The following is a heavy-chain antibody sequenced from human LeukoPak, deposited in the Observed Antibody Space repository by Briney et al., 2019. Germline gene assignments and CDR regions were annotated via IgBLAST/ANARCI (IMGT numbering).Heavy chain of an antibody. CDR2: IIPILGIA. Sequence: GASVKVSCKASGGTFSSYAISWMRQAPGQGLEWMGRIIPILGIANYAQKFQGRVTITADKSTSTAYMELSSLRSEDTAVYYCARRLLWFGEFPHDAFDIWGQGTMVTVSS. CDR3: ARRLLWFGEFPHDAFDI. CDR1: GGTFSSYA. J-gene: IGHJ3*02. V-gene: IGHV1-69*04. D-gene: IGHD3-10*01.